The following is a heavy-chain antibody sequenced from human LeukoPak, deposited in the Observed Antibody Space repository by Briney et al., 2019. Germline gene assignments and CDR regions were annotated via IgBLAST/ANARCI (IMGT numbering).Heavy chain of an antibody. Sequence: GGSLRLSCAASGFTFSSYSMTWVRQALGKGLEWVSYISSSSSTIYYADSVKGRFTISRDNAKNSLYLQMNSLRAEDTAVYYCARAGSGMATTRWGQGTLVTVSS. D-gene: IGHD3-10*01. J-gene: IGHJ4*02. CDR2: ISSSSSTI. CDR3: ARAGSGMATTR. V-gene: IGHV3-48*01. CDR1: GFTFSSYS.